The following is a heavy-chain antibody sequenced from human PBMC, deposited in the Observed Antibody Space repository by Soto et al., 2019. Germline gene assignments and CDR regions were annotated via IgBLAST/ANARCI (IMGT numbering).Heavy chain of an antibody. CDR1: GDSMSSSDYY. D-gene: IGHD6-19*01. J-gene: IGHJ4*02. V-gene: IGHV4-39*07. CDR3: ARDSSGFDY. Sequence: SETLSLTCAVSGDSMSSSDYYWGWIRQPPGKGLEWIGDINYSGSTYYNPSLKSRVTISVDTSKNQFSLKLSSVTAADTAVYYCARDSSGFDYWGQGTLVTVSS. CDR2: INYSGST.